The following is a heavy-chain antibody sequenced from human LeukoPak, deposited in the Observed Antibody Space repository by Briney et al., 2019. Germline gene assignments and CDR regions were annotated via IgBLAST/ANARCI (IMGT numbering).Heavy chain of an antibody. V-gene: IGHV1-2*02. CDR2: INPNIGGT. D-gene: IGHD6-13*01. Sequence: ASVKVSCKASGYTFTDYYIHWVRQAPGQGLEWMGWINPNIGGTNYVQKFHGRVTMTRDTSISTAYMELSRLRSDDTAVYYCARDVAGYSSSWYKGGFDPWGQGTLVTVSS. CDR3: ARDVAGYSSSWYKGGFDP. CDR1: GYTFTDYY. J-gene: IGHJ5*02.